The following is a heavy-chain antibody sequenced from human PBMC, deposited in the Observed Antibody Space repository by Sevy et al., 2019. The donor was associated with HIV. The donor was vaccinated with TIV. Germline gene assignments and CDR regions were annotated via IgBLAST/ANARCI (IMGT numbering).Heavy chain of an antibody. CDR2: INPHNGNT. Sequence: ASVKVSCKASGYTFTNHGISWVPQAPGQGLEWMGWINPHNGNTKYAQKLQGRVTMTTDTSTNTAYMEVRSLRSDDTAVYYCAREGTLVTMIIWGQGTLVTVSS. J-gene: IGHJ4*02. CDR3: AREGTLVTMII. D-gene: IGHD3-22*01. V-gene: IGHV1-18*01. CDR1: GYTFTNHG.